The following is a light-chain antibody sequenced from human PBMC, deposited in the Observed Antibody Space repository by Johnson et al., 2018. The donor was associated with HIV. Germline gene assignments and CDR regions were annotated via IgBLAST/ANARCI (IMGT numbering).Light chain of an antibody. V-gene: IGLV1-51*01. J-gene: IGLJ1*01. CDR1: SSNIGNND. CDR3: GTWDSSLSVYV. CDR2: DNN. Sequence: QSMLTQPPSVSAAPGQKVTISCSGSSSNIGNNDVSWYQQLPGTAPKLLIYDNNKRPSGTPDRFSGSKSATSATLGITGLQTGDEADYYCGTWDSSLSVYVFGTGTKVTVL.